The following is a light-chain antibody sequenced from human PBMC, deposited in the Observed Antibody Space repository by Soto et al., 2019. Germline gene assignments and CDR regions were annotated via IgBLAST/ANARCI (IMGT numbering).Light chain of an antibody. CDR2: GAS. CDR3: QQYGSSSWT. CDR1: QSVSSTY. Sequence: EIVLTQSPGTLSLSPGERATLSCRASQSVSSTYLAWYQQKPGQAPRLLIYGASRRATGIPDRFSGSGSGTAFTLTISRLEPEDFAVYYCQQYGSSSWTFGQGTKVDIK. J-gene: IGKJ1*01. V-gene: IGKV3-20*01.